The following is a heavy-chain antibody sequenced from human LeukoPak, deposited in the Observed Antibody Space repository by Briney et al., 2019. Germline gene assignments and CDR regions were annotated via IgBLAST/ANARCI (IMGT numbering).Heavy chain of an antibody. D-gene: IGHD3-9*01. J-gene: IGHJ4*02. V-gene: IGHV3-30*02. Sequence: GGSLRLSCAASGFTFSTNGMHWVRQAPGKGLEWVTYIRYHGNEKYYAESVKGRFTISRDNSKNTLFLQMHSLRAEDTAVYYCVKDFEWSFGYWGQGTLVTVSS. CDR2: IRYHGNEK. CDR3: VKDFEWSFGY. CDR1: GFTFSTNG.